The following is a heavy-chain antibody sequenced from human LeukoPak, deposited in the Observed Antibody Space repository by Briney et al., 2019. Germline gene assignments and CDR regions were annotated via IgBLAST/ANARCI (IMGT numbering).Heavy chain of an antibody. J-gene: IGHJ4*02. CDR2: IIPIFGTA. Sequence: ASVKVSCKAAGGTFSRYAISWVRQAPGQGLEWMGGIIPIFGTANYAQKFQGRVTITADESTSTAYMEVSSLRSEDTAVYYCARAYSGYDFFDYWGQGILVTVSS. D-gene: IGHD5-12*01. CDR1: GGTFSRYA. V-gene: IGHV1-69*01. CDR3: ARAYSGYDFFDY.